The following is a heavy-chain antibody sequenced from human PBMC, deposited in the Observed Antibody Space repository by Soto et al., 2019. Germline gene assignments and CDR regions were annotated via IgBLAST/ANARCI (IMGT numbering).Heavy chain of an antibody. CDR1: GYTFTSYG. CDR3: ARDHYDFWSGYYKDAFDI. CDR2: ISAYNGNT. D-gene: IGHD3-3*01. J-gene: IGHJ3*02. Sequence: ASVKVSCKASGYTFTSYGISWVRQAPGQGLEWMGWISAYNGNTNYAQKLQGRVTMTTDTSTSTAYMELRSLRSDDTAVYYCARDHYDFWSGYYKDAFDIWGQGTMVTVSS. V-gene: IGHV1-18*01.